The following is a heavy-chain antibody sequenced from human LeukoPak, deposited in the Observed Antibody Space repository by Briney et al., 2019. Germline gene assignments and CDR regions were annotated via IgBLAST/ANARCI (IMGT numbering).Heavy chain of an antibody. CDR3: ARDYYDSSGYYYAL. CDR2: IYTSGDT. D-gene: IGHD3-22*01. CDR1: GGFLRIYY. J-gene: IGHJ4*02. Sequence: SETLSLTRTVWGGFLRIYYRSWMPQPAGRGLEGIGRIYTSGDTNYNPALKSRVTMSIDTSKNQFSLKLSSVTAADRAVYYCARDYYDSSGYYYALWGQGTLVTVAS. V-gene: IGHV4-4*07.